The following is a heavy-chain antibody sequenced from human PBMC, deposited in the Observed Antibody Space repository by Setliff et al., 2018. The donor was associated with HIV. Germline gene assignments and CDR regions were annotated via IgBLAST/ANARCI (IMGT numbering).Heavy chain of an antibody. CDR3: ARDYSRYTWNYFDY. J-gene: IGHJ4*02. D-gene: IGHD1-20*01. V-gene: IGHV3-30*02. Sequence: GGSLRLSCAASGFTFSSYGMHWVRQAPGKGLEWVTFIRYDGSDKYYADSVKGRFTISRDNAKKSLYLQMNSLRAEDTALYYCARDYSRYTWNYFDYWGQGTLVTVSS. CDR1: GFTFSSYG. CDR2: IRYDGSDK.